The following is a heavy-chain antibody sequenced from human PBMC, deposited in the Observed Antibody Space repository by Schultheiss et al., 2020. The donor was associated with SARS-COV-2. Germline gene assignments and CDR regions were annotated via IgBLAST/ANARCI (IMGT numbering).Heavy chain of an antibody. V-gene: IGHV3-13*05. CDR2: IGTAGDP. J-gene: IGHJ6*03. D-gene: IGHD6-6*01. CDR1: GFTFSSYD. CDR3: ARSPSSSPKTYYYMDV. Sequence: GESLKISCAASGFTFSSYDMHWVRQATGKGLEWVSAIGTAGDPYYPGSVKGRFTISRDNSKNTLYLQMNSLRAEDTAVYYCARSPSSSPKTYYYMDVWGKGTTVTVSS.